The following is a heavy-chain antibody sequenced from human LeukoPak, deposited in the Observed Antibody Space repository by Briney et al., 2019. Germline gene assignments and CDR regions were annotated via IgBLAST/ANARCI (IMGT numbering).Heavy chain of an antibody. CDR3: ARDVGATYFDY. V-gene: IGHV3-48*01. CDR2: ISSSSSTI. D-gene: IGHD1-26*01. Sequence: PGGSLRLSCAASGFTFSSYSMNWVRQAPGKGLEWVSYISSSSSTIYYADSVKGRFTISRDNAKNSLYLQMNSLRAEDTAVYYCARDVGATYFDYWGQGTLVTVSS. J-gene: IGHJ4*02. CDR1: GFTFSSYS.